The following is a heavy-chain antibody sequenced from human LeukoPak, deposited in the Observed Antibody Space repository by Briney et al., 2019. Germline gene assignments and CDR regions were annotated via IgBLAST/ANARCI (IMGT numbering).Heavy chain of an antibody. CDR1: GFTFSNYG. Sequence: GGSLRLSCAASGFTFSNYGMHWVRQAPGKGLEWVANIKQDGSEKYYVDSVKGRFSVYRDNSNYTLYLQMNSLKTEDTAVYSCANFDGDSQAFHIWGQGTMVTVSS. CDR2: IKQDGSEK. J-gene: IGHJ3*02. V-gene: IGHV3-7*01. D-gene: IGHD3-9*01. CDR3: ANFDGDSQAFHI.